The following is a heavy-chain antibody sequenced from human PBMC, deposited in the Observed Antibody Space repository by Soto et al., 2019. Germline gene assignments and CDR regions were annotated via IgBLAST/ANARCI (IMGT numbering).Heavy chain of an antibody. CDR2: ISGSGGST. CDR1: GFAFSSYA. CDR3: AKIESMVRGAPVY. D-gene: IGHD3-10*01. Sequence: GGSLRLSCAASGFAFSSYAMNWVRQAPGKGLEWVSAISGSGGSTYFAESVKGRFTISRDNSKNTLYLQMNSLRADDTAVYYCAKIESMVRGAPVYWGQGILVTVSS. J-gene: IGHJ4*02. V-gene: IGHV3-23*01.